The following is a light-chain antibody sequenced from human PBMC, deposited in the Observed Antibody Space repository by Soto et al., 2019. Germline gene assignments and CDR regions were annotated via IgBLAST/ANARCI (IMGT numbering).Light chain of an antibody. V-gene: IGKV3-20*01. CDR3: QQYGSSHTALT. CDR2: GAS. J-gene: IGKJ3*01. Sequence: EIVLTQSPGTLSLSPGERATLSCRASQSVSSSYLAWYQQKPGQAPRLLIYGASSRATGIPDRFSGSGSGTDFTHTIRRLEPEDFAVYYCQQYGSSHTALTFRPGTKVDIK. CDR1: QSVSSSY.